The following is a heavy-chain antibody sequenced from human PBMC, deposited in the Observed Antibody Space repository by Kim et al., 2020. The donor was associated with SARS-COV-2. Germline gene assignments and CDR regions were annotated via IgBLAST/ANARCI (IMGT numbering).Heavy chain of an antibody. CDR1: GFTFSSYA. CDR2: ISYDGSNK. CDR3: ARGGVLDY. V-gene: IGHV3-30*04. Sequence: GGSLRLSCAASGFTFSSYAMHWVRQAPGKGLEWVAVISYDGSNKYYADSVKGRFTISRDNSKNTLYLQMNSLRAEDTAVYYCARGGVLDYWGQGTLVTVSS. J-gene: IGHJ4*02.